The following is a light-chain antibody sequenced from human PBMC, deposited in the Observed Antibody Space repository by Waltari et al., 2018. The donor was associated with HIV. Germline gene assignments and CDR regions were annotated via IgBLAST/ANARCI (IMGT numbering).Light chain of an antibody. V-gene: IGKV1-9*01. CDR1: HRISTY. CDR2: AAS. J-gene: IGKJ2*01. Sequence: DIQLTQSPSFLSASVGDRVTITCRADHRISTYLAWYQQKPGKAPKLLISAASALQSGVPSRFSGSGSGREFTLTIISLQPEDFASYYCQHLNTYPYTFGQGTKLEIK. CDR3: QHLNTYPYT.